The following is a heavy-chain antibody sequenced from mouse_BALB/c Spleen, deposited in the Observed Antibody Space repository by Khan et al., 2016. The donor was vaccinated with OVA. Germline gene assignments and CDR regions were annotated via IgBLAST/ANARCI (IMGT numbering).Heavy chain of an antibody. Sequence: EVQLQESGPGLVKPSQSLSLTCTVTGYSITRDYAWNLIRQFPGNKLEWMGYITNSGSTNYNPSLKSRISITRDTSKNQFFLQLNSVTTEDTATYYCASELGRYYAMDYWGQGTSVTVSS. CDR1: GYSITRDYA. CDR2: ITNSGST. CDR3: ASELGRYYAMDY. D-gene: IGHD4-1*01. V-gene: IGHV3-2*02. J-gene: IGHJ4*01.